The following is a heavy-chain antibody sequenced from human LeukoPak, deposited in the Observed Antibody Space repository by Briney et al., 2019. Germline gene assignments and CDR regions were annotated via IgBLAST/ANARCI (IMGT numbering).Heavy chain of an antibody. Sequence: SETLSLTCTVSGGSISSYYWSWIRQPPGKGLEWIGYIYYSGSTNYNPSLKSRVTISVDTSKNQFSLKLSSVTAADTAVYYCARSDSSGTKPFDYWGQGTLVTVSS. CDR2: IYYSGST. D-gene: IGHD3-22*01. CDR1: GGSISSYY. J-gene: IGHJ4*02. CDR3: ARSDSSGTKPFDY. V-gene: IGHV4-59*12.